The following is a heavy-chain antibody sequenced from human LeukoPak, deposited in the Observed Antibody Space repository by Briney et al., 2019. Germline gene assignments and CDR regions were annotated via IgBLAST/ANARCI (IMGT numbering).Heavy chain of an antibody. CDR2: IYHSGST. CDR3: ARAGVVAATPGSWFDP. CDR1: GGSISSGGYS. V-gene: IGHV4-30-2*01. J-gene: IGHJ5*02. D-gene: IGHD2-15*01. Sequence: SQTLSLTCAVSGGSISSGGYSWSWIRQPPGKDLEWIGYIYHSGSTYYNPSLKSRVTISVDRSRNQFSLKLNSVTAADTAVYYCARAGVVAATPGSWFDPWGQGTLVTVSS.